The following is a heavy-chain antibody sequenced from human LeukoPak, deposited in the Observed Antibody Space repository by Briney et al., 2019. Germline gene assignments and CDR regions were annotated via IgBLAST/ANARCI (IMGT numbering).Heavy chain of an antibody. V-gene: IGHV1-69*01. D-gene: IGHD2-2*01. J-gene: IGHJ4*02. Sequence: ASVKVSCKASGGTFSSYAISWVRQAPGQGLEWMGGIIPIFGTANYAQKFQGRVTITADESTSTAYMELSSLRSEDTAVNYCAREGVVPAALDYWGQGTLVTVSS. CDR1: GGTFSSYA. CDR3: AREGVVPAALDY. CDR2: IIPIFGTA.